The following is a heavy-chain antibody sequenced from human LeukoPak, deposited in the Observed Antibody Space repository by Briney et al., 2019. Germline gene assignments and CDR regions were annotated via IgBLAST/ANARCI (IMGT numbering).Heavy chain of an antibody. J-gene: IGHJ4*02. D-gene: IGHD6-19*01. CDR3: ARGAQWPY. CDR2: ISSSSNIM. CDR1: GFTFSSYG. Sequence: GGSLRLSCAASGFTFSSYGMNWVRQAPGKGLEWVSYISSSSNIMNYADSVKGRFTTSRDSAKNSLYLQMNSLRAEDTAVYYCARGAQWPYWGQGTLVTVSS. V-gene: IGHV3-48*01.